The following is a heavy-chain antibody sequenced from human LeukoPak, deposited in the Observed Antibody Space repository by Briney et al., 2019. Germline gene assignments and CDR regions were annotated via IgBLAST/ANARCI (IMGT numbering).Heavy chain of an antibody. V-gene: IGHV4-34*01. CDR3: ARGNRSGTAQGY. D-gene: IGHD1-1*01. Sequence: GSLRLSCAASGFTFSSYAMSWIRQPPGKGLEWIGEINHSGSTNYNPSLKSRVTISVDTSKSQFPLKLSSVTAADTAVYYCARGNRSGTAQGYWGQGTLVTVSS. J-gene: IGHJ4*02. CDR1: GFTFSSYA. CDR2: INHSGST.